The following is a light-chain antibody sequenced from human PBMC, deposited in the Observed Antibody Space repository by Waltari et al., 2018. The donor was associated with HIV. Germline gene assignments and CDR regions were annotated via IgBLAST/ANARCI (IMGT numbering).Light chain of an antibody. CDR1: SSNIGINT. J-gene: IGLJ3*02. Sequence: QSVLTQSPSASGTPGQRVTIPCSGSSSNIGINTINWFQQRPGTAPKLLLFNDNERPSGVPDRFSGSKSGTSASLAISGLQSEDEANYYCAAWDVTLHGWVFGGGTKVTVL. V-gene: IGLV1-44*01. CDR3: AAWDVTLHGWV. CDR2: NDN.